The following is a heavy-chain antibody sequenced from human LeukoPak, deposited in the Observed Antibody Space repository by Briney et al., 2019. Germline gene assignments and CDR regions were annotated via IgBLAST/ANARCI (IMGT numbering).Heavy chain of an antibody. CDR3: ARDLSSGYYSYYYYYMDV. J-gene: IGHJ6*03. V-gene: IGHV3-11*04. D-gene: IGHD3-3*01. CDR1: GFTFSDYY. CDR2: ISSSGSTI. Sequence: GGSLRLSCAASGFTFSDYYMSWIRQAPGKGLEWVSYISSSGSTIYYADSVKGRFTISRDNAKNSLYLQMNSLRAEDTAVYYCARDLSSGYYSYYYYYMDVWGKGTTVTVSS.